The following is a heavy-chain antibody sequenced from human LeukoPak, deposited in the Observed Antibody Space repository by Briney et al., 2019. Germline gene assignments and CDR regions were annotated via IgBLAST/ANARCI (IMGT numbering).Heavy chain of an antibody. Sequence: SQTLSLTCTVSGGSISSGSYYWSWIRQPAGKGLEWIGRIYTSGSTNYNPSLKSRVTISVDTSKNQFSLKLSSVTAADTAVYYCARGDDSSGYKTHWGQRTLVTVSS. V-gene: IGHV4-61*02. J-gene: IGHJ4*02. CDR3: ARGDDSSGYKTH. D-gene: IGHD3-22*01. CDR2: IYTSGST. CDR1: GGSISSGSYY.